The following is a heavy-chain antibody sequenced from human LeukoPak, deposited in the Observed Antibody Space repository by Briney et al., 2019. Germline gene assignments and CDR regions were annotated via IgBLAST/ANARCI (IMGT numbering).Heavy chain of an antibody. CDR1: GYTFTSYY. D-gene: IGHD1-7*01. J-gene: IGHJ6*02. V-gene: IGHV1-46*01. CDR2: INPSGGST. CDR3: AREDGTIHYYYYGMDV. Sequence: ASVKVSCKASGYTFTSYYIHWVRQAPGQGLEWMGIINPSGGSTSYAQRFQGRVTMTRDTSTSTVYMELSSLRSEDTAVYYCAREDGTIHYYYYGMDVWGQGTTVTASS.